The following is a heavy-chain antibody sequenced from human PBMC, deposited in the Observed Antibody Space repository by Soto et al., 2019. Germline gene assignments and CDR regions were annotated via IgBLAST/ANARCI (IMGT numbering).Heavy chain of an antibody. CDR2: IYPGDSDT. CDR1: GYSFTSYW. V-gene: IGHV5-51*01. J-gene: IGHJ6*03. CDR3: ASRTIFGVVITPGSRDYYYYYMDV. D-gene: IGHD3-3*01. Sequence: GESLKISCKGSGYSFTSYWIGWVRQMPGKGLEWMGIIYPGDSDTRYSPSFQGQVTISADKSISTAYLQWSSLKASDTAMYYCASRTIFGVVITPGSRDYYYYYMDVWGKGTTVTVSS.